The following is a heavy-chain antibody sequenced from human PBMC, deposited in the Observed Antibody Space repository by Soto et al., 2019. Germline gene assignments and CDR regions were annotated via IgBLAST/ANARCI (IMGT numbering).Heavy chain of an antibody. V-gene: IGHV1-69*13. CDR2: IIPIFGIA. D-gene: IGHD6-19*01. CDR1: GGTFSRYS. CDR3: ARAVGGNFDY. J-gene: IGHJ4*02. Sequence: SVKVSCKASGGTFSRYSITWVRQAPGHGLEWIGRIIPIFGIASYAQKFQGRVTITADESTSTAYMELRSLRSDDTAVYYCARAVGGNFDYWGQGTLVTVSS.